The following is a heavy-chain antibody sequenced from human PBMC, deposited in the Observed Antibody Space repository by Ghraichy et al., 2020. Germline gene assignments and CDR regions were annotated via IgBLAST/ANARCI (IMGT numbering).Heavy chain of an antibody. Sequence: ASVKVSCKASGYTFTDNYFHWVRQAPGQGLEWMGWVNPNSGATKYAQKFQDRVTMTRDKSISMVYMDLTRLKSDDTAVYFCARGPVARLDFWGQGTLVTVSS. J-gene: IGHJ4*02. V-gene: IGHV1-2*02. CDR1: GYTFTDNY. D-gene: IGHD6-19*01. CDR3: ARGPVARLDF. CDR2: VNPNSGAT.